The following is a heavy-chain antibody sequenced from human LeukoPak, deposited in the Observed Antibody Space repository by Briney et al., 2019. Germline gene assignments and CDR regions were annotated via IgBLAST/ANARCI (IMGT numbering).Heavy chain of an antibody. J-gene: IGHJ4*02. Sequence: GGSLRLSCAASGSTFSSYDMHWVRQATGKGLEWVSAIGTAGDTYYPGSVKGRFTISRENAKNSLYLQMNSLRAGDTAVYYCARGSSYYDSSGYYYFSFDYWGQGTLVTVSS. V-gene: IGHV3-13*01. CDR3: ARGSSYYDSSGYYYFSFDY. CDR2: IGTAGDT. D-gene: IGHD3-22*01. CDR1: GSTFSSYD.